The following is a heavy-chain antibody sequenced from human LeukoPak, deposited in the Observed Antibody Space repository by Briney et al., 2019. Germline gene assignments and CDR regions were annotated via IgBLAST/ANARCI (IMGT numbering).Heavy chain of an antibody. J-gene: IGHJ4*02. V-gene: IGHV3-21*01. CDR3: ASCLATSPTPPFDY. D-gene: IGHD3-3*02. Sequence: SGGSLRLSCAACRFIYSTYSMLWARQAPGKGLEWGSSISRSSTYIYYADSMRARFTISRHDPKNSLYLQKLCHRCGDRAVYYCASCLATSPTPPFDYWGQGTLVTVSS. CDR2: ISRSSTYI. CDR1: RFIYSTYS.